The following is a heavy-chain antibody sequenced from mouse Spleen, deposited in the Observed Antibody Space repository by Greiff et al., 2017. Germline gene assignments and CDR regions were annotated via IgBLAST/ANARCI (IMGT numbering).Heavy chain of an antibody. CDR1: GYTFTSYG. Sequence: VQLQQSGAELARPGASVKLSCKASGYTFTSYGISWVKQRTGQGLEWIGVIYPRSGNTYYNEKFKGKATLTADKSSSTAYMELRSLTSEDSAVYFCAREKVYDPWYWGQGTLVTVSA. CDR2: IYPRSGNT. J-gene: IGHJ3*01. CDR3: AREKVYDPWY. D-gene: IGHD2-3*01. V-gene: IGHV1-81*01.